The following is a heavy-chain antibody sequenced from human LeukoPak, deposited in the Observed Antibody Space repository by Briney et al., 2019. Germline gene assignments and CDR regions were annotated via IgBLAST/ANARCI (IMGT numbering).Heavy chain of an antibody. Sequence: GGSLRLSCAASGFTFSSYGMSWVRQSPGKGLEWVSGISGGSGTTYYAYYADSVKGRFTISRDNSKNTLYLQMNSLRAEDTAVYYCAKDRSKDDYGDYHFDYWGQGTLVTVSS. D-gene: IGHD4-17*01. CDR2: ISGGSGTT. J-gene: IGHJ4*02. CDR3: AKDRSKDDYGDYHFDY. CDR1: GFTFSSYG. V-gene: IGHV3-23*01.